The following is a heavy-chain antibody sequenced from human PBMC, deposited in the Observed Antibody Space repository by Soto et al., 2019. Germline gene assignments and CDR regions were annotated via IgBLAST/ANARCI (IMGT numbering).Heavy chain of an antibody. Sequence: ASVKVSCKASGYTFTNNDVSWVRQATGQGLEWMGWMNPGSGDTGYAQKFQGRVTMTRDISIATAYMELNSLTSEDTAIYYCARMESFGSLNWFDPWGQGTRGTVS. CDR2: MNPGSGDT. J-gene: IGHJ5*02. CDR3: ARMESFGSLNWFDP. V-gene: IGHV1-8*02. CDR1: GYTFTNND. D-gene: IGHD5-18*01.